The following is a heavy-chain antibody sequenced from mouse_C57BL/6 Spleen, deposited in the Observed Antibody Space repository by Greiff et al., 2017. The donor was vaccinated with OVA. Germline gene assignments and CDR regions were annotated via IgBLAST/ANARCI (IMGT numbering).Heavy chain of an antibody. CDR2: INYDGSST. CDR3: AIDSLYYGMAMDY. V-gene: IGHV5-16*01. Sequence: EVKLVESEGGLVQPGSSMKLSCTASGFTFSDYYMAWVRQVPEKGLEWVANINYDGSSTYYLDSLKSRFIISRDNAKNMLYLQMSSLKSEDTATYYCAIDSLYYGMAMDYWGQGTSVTVSS. J-gene: IGHJ4*01. CDR1: GFTFSDYY. D-gene: IGHD1-1*01.